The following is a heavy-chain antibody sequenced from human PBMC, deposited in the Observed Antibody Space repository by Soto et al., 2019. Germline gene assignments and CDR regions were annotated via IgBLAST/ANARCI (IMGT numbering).Heavy chain of an antibody. CDR2: IYYSGST. V-gene: IGHV4-39*01. Sequence: SETLSLTCTVSGGSISSSSYYWGWIRQPPGKGLEWIGSIYYSGSTYYNPSLKSRVTISVDTSKNQFSLKLSSVTAADTAVYYCARLVRGSEGYYGMDVWGQGTTVTVSS. CDR3: ARLVRGSEGYYGMDV. J-gene: IGHJ6*02. D-gene: IGHD3-10*02. CDR1: GGSISSSSYY.